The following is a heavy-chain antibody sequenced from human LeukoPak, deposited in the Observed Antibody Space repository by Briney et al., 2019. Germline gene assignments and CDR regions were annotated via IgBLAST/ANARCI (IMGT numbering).Heavy chain of an antibody. Sequence: PSETLSLTCAVSGGSISSGGYSWSWIRQPPGKGLEWIGYIYHSGSTYYNPSLKSRVTISVDRSKNQFSLKLSSVTAADTAVYYCARALSGSYYGSFDYWGQGTLVTVSS. CDR3: ARALSGSYYGSFDY. CDR2: IYHSGST. D-gene: IGHD1-26*01. J-gene: IGHJ4*02. V-gene: IGHV4-30-2*01. CDR1: GGSISSGGYS.